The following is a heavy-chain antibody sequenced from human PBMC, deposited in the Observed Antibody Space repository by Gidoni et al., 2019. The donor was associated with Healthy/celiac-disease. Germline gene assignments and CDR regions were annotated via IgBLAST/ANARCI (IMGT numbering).Heavy chain of an antibody. CDR3: ARNDYGDYYEVDWGDDNNWFDP. Sequence: QVQLQQWGAGLLKPSETLSLTCAVYGGSFSGYYWSWIRQPPGKGLEWIGEINHSGSTNYNPSLKIRVTISVDTSKNQFSLKLSSVTAADTAVYYCARNDYGDYYEVDWGDDNNWFDPWGQGTLVTVSS. CDR1: GGSFSGYY. J-gene: IGHJ5*02. V-gene: IGHV4-34*01. CDR2: INHSGST. D-gene: IGHD4-17*01.